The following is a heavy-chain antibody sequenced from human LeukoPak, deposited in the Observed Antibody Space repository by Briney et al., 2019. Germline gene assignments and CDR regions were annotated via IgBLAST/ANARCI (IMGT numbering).Heavy chain of an antibody. CDR1: GGSISSYY. CDR2: IYYSGST. J-gene: IGHJ3*02. V-gene: IGHV4-59*01. CDR3: ARRYTSKAFDI. Sequence: SETLSLTCTVSGGSISSYYWSWIRQPPGKGLEWIGYIYYSGSTNYSPSLKSRVTISVDTSKNQFSLKLSSVTAADTAVYYCARRYTSKAFDIWGQGTMVTVSS. D-gene: IGHD4-11*01.